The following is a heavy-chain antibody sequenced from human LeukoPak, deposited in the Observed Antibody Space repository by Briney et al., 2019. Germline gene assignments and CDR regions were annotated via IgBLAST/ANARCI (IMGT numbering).Heavy chain of an antibody. V-gene: IGHV4-34*01. Sequence: SETLSLTCAVYGGSLSDYYWSWIRQSPGKGLEWIGEISHRGRTYYNLSLKSRVTISIDTSKNQFSLKLSSVTAADTAVYYCARGWGWLDPWGQGTLVTVSS. D-gene: IGHD3-16*01. J-gene: IGHJ5*02. CDR1: GGSLSDYY. CDR3: ARGWGWLDP. CDR2: ISHRGRT.